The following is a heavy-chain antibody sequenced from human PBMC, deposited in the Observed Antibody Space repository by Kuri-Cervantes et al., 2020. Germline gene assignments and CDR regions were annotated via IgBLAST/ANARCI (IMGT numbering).Heavy chain of an antibody. V-gene: IGHV4-39*07. CDR1: GGSISSSSYY. CDR3: ARGGKTYYYGSGSYSYFDY. CDR2: IYYSGST. J-gene: IGHJ4*02. Sequence: ESLKISCTVSGGSISSSSYYWGWIRQPPGKGLEWIGSIYYSGSTYYNPSLKSRVTISVDTSKNQFSLKLSSVTAADTAVYYCARGGKTYYYGSGSYSYFDYWGQGTLVTVSS. D-gene: IGHD3-10*01.